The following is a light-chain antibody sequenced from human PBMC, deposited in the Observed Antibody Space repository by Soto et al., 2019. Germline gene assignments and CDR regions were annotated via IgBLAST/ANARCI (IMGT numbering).Light chain of an antibody. CDR2: GAS. CDR1: QSLSSSW. V-gene: IGKV3-20*01. Sequence: EMVMTQSPATLSVSPGERATLSCRASQSLSSSWLAWYQQKPGQAPRLLIYGASSRATGIPDRFSGSGSGTDFTLTISRLEPEDFAVYYCQQYGSSSTFGPGTKVDI. CDR3: QQYGSSST. J-gene: IGKJ1*01.